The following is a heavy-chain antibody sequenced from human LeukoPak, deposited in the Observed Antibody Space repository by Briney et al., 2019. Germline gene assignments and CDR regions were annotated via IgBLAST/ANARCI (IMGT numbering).Heavy chain of an antibody. Sequence: GASVKVSCKASGYTFTSYGISWVRQAPGQGLEWMGWINPNSGDTKYAQKFQGRVTMTRDTSISTAYMELTRLRSDDTAVYYCARGGLRVMVYRLYYMDVWGKGTTVTVPS. CDR3: ARGGLRVMVYRLYYMDV. CDR2: INPNSGDT. V-gene: IGHV1-2*02. CDR1: GYTFTSYG. D-gene: IGHD2-8*01. J-gene: IGHJ6*03.